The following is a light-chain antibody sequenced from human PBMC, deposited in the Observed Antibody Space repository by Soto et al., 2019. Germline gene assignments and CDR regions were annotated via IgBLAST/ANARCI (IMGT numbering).Light chain of an antibody. CDR1: SSDVGGYNY. Sequence: QSVLTQPRSVSGSPGQSVIISCTGTSSDVGGYNYVSWYQQHPGKAPKLMIYDVSKRPSGVPDRFSGSKSGNTASLTISGLQAEDEADYYCCSYAGSYTYVFGTGTKVTV. CDR2: DVS. CDR3: CSYAGSYTYV. V-gene: IGLV2-11*01. J-gene: IGLJ1*01.